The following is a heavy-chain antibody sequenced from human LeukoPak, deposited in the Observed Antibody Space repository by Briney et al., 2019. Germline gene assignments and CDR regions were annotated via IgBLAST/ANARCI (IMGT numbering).Heavy chain of an antibody. Sequence: GGSLRLSCAASGFTFSSDWMHWVRQDPGKGLVWVSRINSDGTSTNYADSVKGRFTISRDNAENALFLQMNSLRADDTSVYYCARAITGSRNALDVWGQGTTVTVSS. J-gene: IGHJ6*02. CDR1: GFTFSSDW. CDR3: ARAITGSRNALDV. D-gene: IGHD1-20*01. V-gene: IGHV3-74*01. CDR2: INSDGTST.